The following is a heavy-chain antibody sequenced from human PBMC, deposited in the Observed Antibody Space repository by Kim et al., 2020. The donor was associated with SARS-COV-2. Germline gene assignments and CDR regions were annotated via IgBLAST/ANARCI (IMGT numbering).Heavy chain of an antibody. D-gene: IGHD6-13*01. Sequence: NTNYAQKLQGRVTMTTDTSTSTAYMELRSLRSDDTAVYYCARFVGSREGYWGQGTLVTVSS. CDR3: ARFVGSREGY. J-gene: IGHJ4*02. V-gene: IGHV1-18*01. CDR2: NT.